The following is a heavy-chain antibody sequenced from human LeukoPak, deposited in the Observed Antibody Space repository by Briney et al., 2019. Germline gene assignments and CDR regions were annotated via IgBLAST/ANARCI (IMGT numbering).Heavy chain of an antibody. CDR3: ANRSL. Sequence: PGGSLRLSCAASGFTFSTFGMNWVRQAPGKGLEWVAVVTYDGNNQYYADSVKGRFTISRDNSKNSLYLQMNSLRTEDTALYYCANRSLWGQGTLVTVSS. CDR1: GFTFSTFG. J-gene: IGHJ4*02. V-gene: IGHV3-30*18. CDR2: VTYDGNNQ.